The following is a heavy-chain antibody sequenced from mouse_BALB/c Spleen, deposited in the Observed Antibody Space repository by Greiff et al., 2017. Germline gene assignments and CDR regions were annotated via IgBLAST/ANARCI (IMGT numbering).Heavy chain of an antibody. CDR3: ARRGYGKFYYYAMDY. D-gene: IGHD2-10*02. Sequence: VQLKESGPGLVKPSQSLSLTCSVTGYSITSGYYWNWIRQFPGNKLEWMGYISYDGSNNYNPSLKNRISITRDTSKNQFFLKLNSVTTEDTATYYCARRGYGKFYYYAMDYWGQGTSVTVSS. J-gene: IGHJ4*01. CDR1: GYSITSGYY. CDR2: ISYDGSN. V-gene: IGHV3-6*02.